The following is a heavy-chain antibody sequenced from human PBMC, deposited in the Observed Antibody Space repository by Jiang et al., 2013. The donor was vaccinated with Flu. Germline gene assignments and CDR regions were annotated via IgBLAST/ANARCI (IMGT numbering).Heavy chain of an antibody. CDR2: IYPGDSDT. D-gene: IGHD3-9*01. Sequence: SLKISCKGSGYSFTSYWIGWVRQMPGKGLEWMGIIYPGDSDTRYSPSFQGQVTVSADKSISTAYLQWSSLKASDTAMYYCARRLAYYEILTGYYREYFQHWGQGTLVTVSS. CDR1: GYSFTSYW. V-gene: IGHV5-51*01. J-gene: IGHJ1*01. CDR3: ARRLAYYEILTGYYREYFQH.